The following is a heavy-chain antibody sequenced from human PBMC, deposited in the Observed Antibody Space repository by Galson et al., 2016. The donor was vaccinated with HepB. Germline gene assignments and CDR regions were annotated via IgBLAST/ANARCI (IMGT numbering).Heavy chain of an antibody. J-gene: IGHJ3*02. CDR3: ARDRYGSGFDAFDI. Sequence: SLRLSCAASGFTLSSYRMNWVRRAPGKGLEWVSSISRASSYIYYADSVKGRFTISRDNAKNSLYLQMNSLRADDTAIYYCARDRYGSGFDAFDIWGQGTMVTVSS. CDR1: GFTLSSYR. V-gene: IGHV3-21*01. D-gene: IGHD3-10*01. CDR2: ISRASSYI.